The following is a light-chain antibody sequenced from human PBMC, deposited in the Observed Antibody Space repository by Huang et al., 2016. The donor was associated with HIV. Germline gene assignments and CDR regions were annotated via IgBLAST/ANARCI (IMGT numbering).Light chain of an antibody. J-gene: IGKJ4*01. CDR2: ASS. Sequence: DIQMTQSPSSLSASVGDRVTITCRASQSISSYLNWYQQKPGKAPKLLIYASSSLQSGVPSRVSGCGSWTDFTLTISSLQPEDFATYYCQQSYSTPPTFGGGTKVEIK. V-gene: IGKV1-39*01. CDR3: QQSYSTPPT. CDR1: QSISSY.